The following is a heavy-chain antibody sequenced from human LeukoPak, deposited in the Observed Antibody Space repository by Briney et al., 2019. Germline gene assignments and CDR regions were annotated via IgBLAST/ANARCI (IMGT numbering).Heavy chain of an antibody. CDR3: AKTAITMIVVVTYPYFDY. J-gene: IGHJ4*02. Sequence: PGGSLRLSCAASGFTFSSYAMSWVRQAPGKGLEWVSAISGSGGSTYYADSVKGRFTISRDNSKNTLYLQMNSLRAEDTAVYYCAKTAITMIVVVTYPYFDYWGQGTLVTVSS. CDR1: GFTFSSYA. V-gene: IGHV3-23*01. CDR2: ISGSGGST. D-gene: IGHD3-22*01.